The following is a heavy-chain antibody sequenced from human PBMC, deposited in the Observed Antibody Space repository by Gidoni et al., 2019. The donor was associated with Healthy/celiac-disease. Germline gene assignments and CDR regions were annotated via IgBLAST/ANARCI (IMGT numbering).Heavy chain of an antibody. Sequence: QVQLVQSGAEVKKPGASVKVSFKVSGYTLTELSMHWVRQAPGKGLEWMGGFDPEDGETIYEQKFQGRVTMTEDTSTDTAYMELSSLRSEDTAVYYCATVYYDSSGQRGGFDYWGQGTLVTVSS. D-gene: IGHD3-22*01. CDR1: GYTLTELS. V-gene: IGHV1-24*01. CDR3: ATVYYDSSGQRGGFDY. CDR2: FDPEDGET. J-gene: IGHJ4*02.